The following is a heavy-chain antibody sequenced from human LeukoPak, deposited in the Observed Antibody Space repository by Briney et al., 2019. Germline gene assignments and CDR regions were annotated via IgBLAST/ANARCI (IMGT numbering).Heavy chain of an antibody. D-gene: IGHD3-10*01. Sequence: PGGSLRLSCAASGFTFSGSAMHWVRQASGKGLEWVGRIRSKADNYATGYAASVKGRFTLSRDDSKNTAYLQMNRLKTEDTAVYYCTRVPTRGSGNDYWGQGTQVTVSS. CDR3: TRVPTRGSGNDY. J-gene: IGHJ4*02. V-gene: IGHV3-73*01. CDR1: GFTFSGSA. CDR2: IRSKADNYAT.